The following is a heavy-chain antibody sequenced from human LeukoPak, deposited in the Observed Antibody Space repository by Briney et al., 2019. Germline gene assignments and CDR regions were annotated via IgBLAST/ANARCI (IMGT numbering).Heavy chain of an antibody. CDR3: AREKLGNFAY. V-gene: IGHV4-59*01. D-gene: IGHD7-27*01. Sequence: SETLSLPCTVSGGSISSFYWSWIRQPPGKGLEWIGYIYYSGSTNYNPSLKSRVTISVATSKNQFSLKLSSVTAADTAVYYCAREKLGNFAYWGQGTLVTVSS. J-gene: IGHJ4*02. CDR2: IYYSGST. CDR1: GGSISSFY.